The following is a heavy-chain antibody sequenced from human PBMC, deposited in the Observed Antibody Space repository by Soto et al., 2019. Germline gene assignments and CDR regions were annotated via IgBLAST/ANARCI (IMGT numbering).Heavy chain of an antibody. Sequence: GGSLRLSCAASGFTFSSYSMNWVRQAPGKGLEWVSSISSSSSYIYYADSVKGRFTISRDNAKNSLYLQMNSLRAEDTAVYYCARDLRAVVATITDYWGQGTLVTVSS. J-gene: IGHJ4*02. D-gene: IGHD5-12*01. CDR3: ARDLRAVVATITDY. CDR1: GFTFSSYS. V-gene: IGHV3-21*01. CDR2: ISSSSSYI.